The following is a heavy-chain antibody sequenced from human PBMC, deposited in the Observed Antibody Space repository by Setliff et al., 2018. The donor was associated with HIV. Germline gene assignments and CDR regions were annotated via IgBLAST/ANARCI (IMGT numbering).Heavy chain of an antibody. CDR1: GGSFSGYY. Sequence: SETLSLTCAVYGGSFSGYYWSWIRQPPGKGLEWIGEINHRGTTNYNPSLKSRVTISVDTSKNQFSLKLSAVAAADTAVYYCARKTGSGTDVTYYYYYMDVWGKGTTVTVS. V-gene: IGHV4-34*01. D-gene: IGHD3-10*01. CDR2: INHRGTT. CDR3: ARKTGSGTDVTYYYYYMDV. J-gene: IGHJ6*03.